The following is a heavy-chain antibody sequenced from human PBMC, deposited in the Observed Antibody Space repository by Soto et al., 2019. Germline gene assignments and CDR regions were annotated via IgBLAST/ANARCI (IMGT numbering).Heavy chain of an antibody. V-gene: IGHV1-8*01. Sequence: ASVKVSCKASGYTFTSYDINWVRQATGQGLEWMGWMNPNSGNTGYAQKFQGRVTMTRNTPISTAYMELSSLRSEDTAVYYCARVSAGYIWGSYRPAADAFDIWGQGTMVTVSS. D-gene: IGHD3-16*02. J-gene: IGHJ3*02. CDR1: GYTFTSYD. CDR3: ARVSAGYIWGSYRPAADAFDI. CDR2: MNPNSGNT.